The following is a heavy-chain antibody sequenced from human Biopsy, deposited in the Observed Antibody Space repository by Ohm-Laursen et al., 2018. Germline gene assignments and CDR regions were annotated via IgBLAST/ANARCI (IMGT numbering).Heavy chain of an antibody. CDR3: ARWDY. J-gene: IGHJ4*02. V-gene: IGHV3-48*03. Sequence: SLRLSCAASGFTFSNYEMNWVRQAPGKGLEWVSYISSSKTIYYADSVKGRFTISRDNAKNSLYLQMNSLRVEDTAVYYCARWDYWGQGTLVTVSS. CDR2: ISSSKTI. CDR1: GFTFSNYE.